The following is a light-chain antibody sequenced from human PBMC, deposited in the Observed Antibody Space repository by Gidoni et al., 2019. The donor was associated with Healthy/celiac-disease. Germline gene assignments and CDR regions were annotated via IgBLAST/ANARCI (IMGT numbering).Light chain of an antibody. Sequence: SYEMTQPTSVSVSPGQTASITCSGDKLGDKYACLYQQKPGQSLVLVIYQDSKRPSGIPERFSGSISGNTATLTISGTQAMDEADYYCQAWDSSLVVFGGGTKLTVL. CDR2: QDS. J-gene: IGLJ2*01. CDR1: KLGDKY. V-gene: IGLV3-1*01. CDR3: QAWDSSLVV.